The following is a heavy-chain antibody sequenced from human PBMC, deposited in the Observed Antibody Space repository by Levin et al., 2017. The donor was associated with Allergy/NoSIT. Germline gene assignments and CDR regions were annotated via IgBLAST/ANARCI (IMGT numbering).Heavy chain of an antibody. V-gene: IGHV4-34*01. CDR2: VNYSGTT. J-gene: IGHJ4*02. D-gene: IGHD2-15*01. CDR3: ARGTFGGYINY. CDR1: GGSFSDYY. Sequence: SQTLSLTCAVYGGSFSDYYWTWIRQPPGKGLEWIGEVNYSGTTNYSPSLRSRLTISRDTSKNQFSLKLTSVTTADTALYFCARGTFGGYINYWGQGALISVSS.